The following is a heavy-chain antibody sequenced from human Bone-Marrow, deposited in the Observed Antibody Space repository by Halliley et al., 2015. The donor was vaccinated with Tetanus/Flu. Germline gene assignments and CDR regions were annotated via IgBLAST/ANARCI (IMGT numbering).Heavy chain of an antibody. D-gene: IGHD3-10*01. Sequence: QLVQSGAEVKKPGSSVKVSCKASGDSFNDYAISWVRQAPGQGLEWMGGVIPVFGLANYAQKFRGRVTITADESTNTAYIELRSLRSEDTAVYYCARWIHDFGGKVFYFDYWGQGTLVIV. CDR3: ARWIHDFGGKVFYFDY. J-gene: IGHJ4*02. CDR1: GDSFNDYA. V-gene: IGHV1-69*01. CDR2: VIPVFGLA.